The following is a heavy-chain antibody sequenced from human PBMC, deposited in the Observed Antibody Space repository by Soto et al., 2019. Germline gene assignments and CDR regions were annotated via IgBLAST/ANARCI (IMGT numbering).Heavy chain of an antibody. Sequence: QVQLVQSGAEVKKPGASVKVSCKTSGYPFTSYAINWVRQATGQGLAGMGWMNPNRGNTGYAQKFQGRVTMTRNTSMSTAYLELRGLGSGDTAVYYCARGGWYCSGGSCYFITRRTWFAPSGQGSQVTVSS. D-gene: IGHD2-15*01. CDR3: ARGGWYCSGGSCYFITRRTWFAP. V-gene: IGHV1-8*01. CDR1: GYPFTSYA. J-gene: IGHJ5*02. CDR2: MNPNRGNT.